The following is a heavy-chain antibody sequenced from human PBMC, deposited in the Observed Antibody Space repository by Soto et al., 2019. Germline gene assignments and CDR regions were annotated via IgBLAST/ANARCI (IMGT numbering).Heavy chain of an antibody. Sequence: PSETLSLTCAVYGGSFSGYYWSWIRQPPGKGLEWIGEINHSGSTNYNPSLKSRVTISVDTSKNQFSLKLSSVTAADTAVYYCATASTGNYYGSGSYYTRWFDPWGQGTLVTVSS. D-gene: IGHD3-10*01. CDR1: GGSFSGYY. CDR2: INHSGST. V-gene: IGHV4-34*01. J-gene: IGHJ5*02. CDR3: ATASTGNYYGSGSYYTRWFDP.